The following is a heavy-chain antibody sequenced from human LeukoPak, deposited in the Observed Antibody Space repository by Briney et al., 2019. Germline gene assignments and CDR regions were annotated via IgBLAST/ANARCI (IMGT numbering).Heavy chain of an antibody. J-gene: IGHJ4*02. CDR3: ARDGYCSSTSCYTGPFDY. V-gene: IGHV3-53*04. CDR1: GFTVSSNY. Sequence: PGGSLRLSCAASGFTVSSNYMSWVRQAPGKGLEWVSVIYSGGSTYYADSVKGRFTISRHNSKNTLYLQMNSLRAEDTAVYYCARDGYCSSTSCYTGPFDYWGQGTLVTVSS. CDR2: IYSGGST. D-gene: IGHD2-2*02.